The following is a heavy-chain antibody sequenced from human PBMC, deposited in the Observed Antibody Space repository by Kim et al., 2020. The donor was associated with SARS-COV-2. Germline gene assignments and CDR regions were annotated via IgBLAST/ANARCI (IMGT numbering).Heavy chain of an antibody. J-gene: IGHJ4*02. CDR2: SGRP. CDR3: ARGRSPGY. Sequence: SGRPNNNPSLKSRVTISRDTSTNQFSLKLNSVTAADTAVYYCARGRSPGYWGQGTLVTVSS. V-gene: IGHV4-34*01.